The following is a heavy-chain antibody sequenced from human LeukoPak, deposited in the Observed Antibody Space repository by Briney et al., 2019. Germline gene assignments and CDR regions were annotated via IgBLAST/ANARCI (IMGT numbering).Heavy chain of an antibody. V-gene: IGHV4-31*03. J-gene: IGHJ3*02. CDR1: GGSISSGGYY. Sequence: SQTLSLTCTVSGGSISSGGYYWSWLRQHPGKGLEWIGYIYYSGSTYYNPSLKSRVTISVDTSKNQFSLKLSSVTAADTAVYYCARGFWAVGATDRVNAFDIWGQGTMVTVSS. D-gene: IGHD1-26*01. CDR3: ARGFWAVGATDRVNAFDI. CDR2: IYYSGST.